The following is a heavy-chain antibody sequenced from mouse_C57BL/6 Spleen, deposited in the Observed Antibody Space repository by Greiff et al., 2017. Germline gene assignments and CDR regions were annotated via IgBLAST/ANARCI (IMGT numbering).Heavy chain of an antibody. D-gene: IGHD2-4*01. V-gene: IGHV1-85*01. J-gene: IGHJ4*01. Sequence: VMLVESGPELVKPGASVKLSCKASGYTFTSYDINWVQQRPGQGLEWIGWIYPRDGSTKYNEKFKGKATLTVDTSSSTAYMELHRLTSEDSAVYFCARQDDYDEGYAMDYWGQGTSVTVSS. CDR3: ARQDDYDEGYAMDY. CDR2: IYPRDGST. CDR1: GYTFTSYD.